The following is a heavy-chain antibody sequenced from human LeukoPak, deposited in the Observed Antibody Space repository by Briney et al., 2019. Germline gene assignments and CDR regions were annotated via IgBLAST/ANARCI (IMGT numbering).Heavy chain of an antibody. CDR2: VTDNGVTT. J-gene: IGHJ4*02. D-gene: IGHD2-15*01. CDR3: AKGLGYCGRPACYEDY. V-gene: IGHV3-23*01. CDR1: GFTVSTYA. Sequence: TGGSLRLSCAASGFTVSTYAMNWVRQAPGKGLEWVSVVTDNGVTTYYADSVKDRFTISRDNSKSTLYLQMNSLRVEDTAVYYCAKGLGYCGRPACYEDYWGQGTLVTVSS.